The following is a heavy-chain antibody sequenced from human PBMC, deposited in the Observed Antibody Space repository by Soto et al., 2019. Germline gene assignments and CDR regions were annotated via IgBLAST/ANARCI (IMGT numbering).Heavy chain of an antibody. CDR2: INHSGST. J-gene: IGHJ4*02. Sequence: SETLSLACSVYGGSSRGYYWSWIRQPPGKGLEWIGEINHSGSTNYNPSLKSRVTISVDTSKNQFSLKLSSVTAADTAVYYCASHAGVGHFDYWGQGALVTVS. V-gene: IGHV4-34*01. CDR1: GGSSRGYY. CDR3: ASHAGVGHFDY. D-gene: IGHD2-8*01.